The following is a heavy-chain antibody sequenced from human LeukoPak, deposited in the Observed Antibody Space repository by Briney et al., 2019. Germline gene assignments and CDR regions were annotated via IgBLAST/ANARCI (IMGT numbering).Heavy chain of an antibody. Sequence: GGSLRLSCAASGFTVSSNYMSWVRQAPGKGLEWVSAISDNGGSIFYADSVKGRFTISRDNSKNTLYLQMNSLRAEDTAVYYCARECSGGSCYSGIDYWGQGTLVTVSS. CDR3: ARECSGGSCYSGIDY. CDR1: GFTVSSNY. V-gene: IGHV3-53*01. D-gene: IGHD2-15*01. CDR2: SDNGGSI. J-gene: IGHJ4*02.